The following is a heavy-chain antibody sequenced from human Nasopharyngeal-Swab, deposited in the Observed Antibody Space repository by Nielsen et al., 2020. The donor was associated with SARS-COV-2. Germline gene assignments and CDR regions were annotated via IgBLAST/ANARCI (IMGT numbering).Heavy chain of an antibody. V-gene: IGHV4-39*01. D-gene: IGHD4-17*01. J-gene: IGHJ4*02. CDR3: ARHLSHDYGDPETYYYFDY. Sequence: WIRQPPGKGLEWIGEISHGGDTYYNPSLKSRVTISVDTSKNQFSLKLSSVTAADTAVYYCARHLSHDYGDPETYYYFDYWGQGTLVTVSS. CDR2: ISHGGDT.